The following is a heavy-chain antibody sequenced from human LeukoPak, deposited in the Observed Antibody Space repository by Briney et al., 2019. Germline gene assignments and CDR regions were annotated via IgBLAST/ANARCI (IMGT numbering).Heavy chain of an antibody. CDR2: FDTEDGET. J-gene: IGHJ4*02. CDR1: GYTLTELS. V-gene: IGHV1-24*01. Sequence: ASVKVSCKVSGYTLTELSMHWMRQAPGKGHEWMGGFDTEDGETIYAQKFQGRVTMTEDTSTDTAYMELSSLRSEDTAVYYCATDLASSTKDLDYWGQGTLVTVS. D-gene: IGHD1-26*01. CDR3: ATDLASSTKDLDY.